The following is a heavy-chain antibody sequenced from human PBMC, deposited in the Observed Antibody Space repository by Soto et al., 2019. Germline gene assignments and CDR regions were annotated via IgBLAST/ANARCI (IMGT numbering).Heavy chain of an antibody. CDR3: ARDLWGYCGTDCYPLDV. V-gene: IGHV4-31*03. CDR2: IYYSGST. J-gene: IGHJ6*02. CDR1: GGSISSGGYY. Sequence: SETLSLTCTVSGGSISSGGYYWSWIRQHPGKGLEWIGYIYYSGSTYYNPSFKSRVTISVDTSKSQFSLRLNSVTAADTAVYYCARDLWGYCGTDCYPLDVWGQGTTVTVSS. D-gene: IGHD2-21*02.